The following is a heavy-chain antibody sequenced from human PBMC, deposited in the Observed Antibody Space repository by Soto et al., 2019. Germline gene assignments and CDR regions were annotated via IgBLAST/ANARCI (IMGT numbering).Heavy chain of an antibody. Sequence: VSGKVSCKASGYTFTGYYMHWVRQAPGQGLEWVGWINPNSGGTNYAQKFQGWVTMTRDTSISTAYMELSRLRSDDTAVYYCARGSNVFNDDFDIWGQGTMVTVSS. CDR1: GYTFTGYY. V-gene: IGHV1-2*04. J-gene: IGHJ3*02. D-gene: IGHD2-21*01. CDR3: ARGSNVFNDDFDI. CDR2: INPNSGGT.